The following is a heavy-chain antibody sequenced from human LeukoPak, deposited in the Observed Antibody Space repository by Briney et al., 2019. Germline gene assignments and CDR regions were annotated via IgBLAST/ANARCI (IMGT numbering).Heavy chain of an antibody. V-gene: IGHV3-11*06. CDR2: ISSSSSYT. D-gene: IGHD3-16*02. Sequence: PGGSLRLSCAASGFTFSDYCMSWIRQAPGKGLEWVSYISSSSSYTNYADSVKGRFTTSRDNAKNSLYLQMNSLRAEDTAVYYCARDLTFGGVIVTGYFDYWGQGTLVTVSS. CDR3: ARDLTFGGVIVTGYFDY. J-gene: IGHJ4*02. CDR1: GFTFSDYC.